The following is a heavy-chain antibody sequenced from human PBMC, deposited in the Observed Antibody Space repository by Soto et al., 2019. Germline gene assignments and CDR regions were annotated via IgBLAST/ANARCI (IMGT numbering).Heavy chain of an antibody. J-gene: IGHJ6*02. V-gene: IGHV5-10-1*01. CDR1: GYSFTSYW. CDR3: ARHRAAATPRGYYYYGMDV. CDR2: IDPSDSYT. D-gene: IGHD6-13*01. Sequence: LKISCKGSGYSFTSYWISWVRQMPGKGLEWMGRIDPSDSYTNYSPSFQGHVTISADKSISTAYLQWSSLKASDTAMYYCARHRAAATPRGYYYYGMDVWGQGTTVTVSS.